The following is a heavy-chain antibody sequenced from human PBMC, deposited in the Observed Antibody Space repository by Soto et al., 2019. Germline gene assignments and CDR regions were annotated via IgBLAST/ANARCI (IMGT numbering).Heavy chain of an antibody. CDR2: ISGGGDTT. V-gene: IGHV3-23*01. CDR1: GFTFNNYA. CDR3: AKGRVGSGSLTPRVDF. J-gene: IGHJ4*02. Sequence: EVQLLASGGGLVQPGGSLRLSCAASGFTFNNYAMTWVRQAPGKGLEWVSAISGGGDTTSYADSVKGRFTVSRDGSKNTLYLQMSSLRAEDTALYYCAKGRVGSGSLTPRVDFWVQGTLVTVSS. D-gene: IGHD3-10*01.